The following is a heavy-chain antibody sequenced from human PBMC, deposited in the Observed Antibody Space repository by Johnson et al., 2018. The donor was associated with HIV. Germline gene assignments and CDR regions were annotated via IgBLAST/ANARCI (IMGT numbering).Heavy chain of an antibody. Sequence: EVQLVESGGGVVQPGRSLRLSCAASGFTLSSYWMNWVRQAPGKGLVWVSLINSDGSSTNYADSVKGRFTISRDNAKNTLYMQMNSLRAEDTAVYYCAKGSYYYASGSYYNGKAFDIWGQGTMVTVSS. CDR1: GFTLSSYW. CDR3: AKGSYYYASGSYYNGKAFDI. D-gene: IGHD3-10*01. CDR2: INSDGSST. J-gene: IGHJ3*02. V-gene: IGHV3-74*02.